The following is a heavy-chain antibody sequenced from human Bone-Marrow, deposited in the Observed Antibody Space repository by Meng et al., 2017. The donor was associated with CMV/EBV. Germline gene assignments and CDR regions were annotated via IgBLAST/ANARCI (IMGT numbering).Heavy chain of an antibody. J-gene: IGHJ5*02. D-gene: IGHD4-11*01. Sequence: GESLKISCTASGFTFGDYAMSWVRQAPGKGLEWVAVIWYDGTNRYYADSVKGRFTISRDNSNNILYLQMNSLRAEDTAVYFCATHGSLITVTKMGYDHWGQGTLVTVSS. CDR3: ATHGSLITVTKMGYDH. CDR2: IWYDGTNR. CDR1: GFTFGDYA. V-gene: IGHV3-33*03.